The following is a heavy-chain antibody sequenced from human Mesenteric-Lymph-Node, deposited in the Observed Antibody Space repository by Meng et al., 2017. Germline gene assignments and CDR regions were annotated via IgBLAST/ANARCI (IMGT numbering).Heavy chain of an antibody. J-gene: IGHJ4*02. CDR1: GLTFSKYA. V-gene: IGHV3-30*04. CDR3: AKDLATMDD. Sequence: VRLVESGGGVVQPGRSLSLHWAASGLTFSKYAIHWVSQAPGKGLEWVAVISYDEGNNYYADSVKGRFTISRDNSKNTLYLQMASLRAEDTAVYYCAKDLATMDDWGQGTLVTVFS. CDR2: ISYDEGNN. D-gene: IGHD5-12*01.